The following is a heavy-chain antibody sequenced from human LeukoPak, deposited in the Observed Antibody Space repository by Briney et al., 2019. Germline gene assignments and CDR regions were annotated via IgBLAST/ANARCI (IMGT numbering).Heavy chain of an antibody. CDR2: ISGSGGST. CDR3: AKSSYYDTSGYYREYYFDH. CDR1: GFTFSSYA. V-gene: IGHV3-23*01. D-gene: IGHD3-22*01. Sequence: GGSLRLSCAASGFTFSSYAMSWVRQAPGKGLEWVSGISGSGGSTYYADSVKGRFTISRDNTKNTLYLQMNSLRAEDTAVYYCAKSSYYDTSGYYREYYFDHWGQGTLVTVSS. J-gene: IGHJ4*02.